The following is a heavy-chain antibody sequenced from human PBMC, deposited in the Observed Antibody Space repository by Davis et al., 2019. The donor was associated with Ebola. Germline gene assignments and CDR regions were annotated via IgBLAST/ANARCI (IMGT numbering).Heavy chain of an antibody. D-gene: IGHD2-15*01. CDR1: GFTFTNYW. J-gene: IGHJ3*02. CDR2: IDPSDSYT. CDR3: ARARRYCSGGSCYPRDAFDI. Sequence: GESLKISCQGVGFTFTNYWIGWVRLMSGKGLEWMGRIDPSDSYTNYSPSFQGHVTISADKSISTAYLQWSSLKASDTAMYYCARARRYCSGGSCYPRDAFDIWGQGTMVTVSS. V-gene: IGHV5-10-1*01.